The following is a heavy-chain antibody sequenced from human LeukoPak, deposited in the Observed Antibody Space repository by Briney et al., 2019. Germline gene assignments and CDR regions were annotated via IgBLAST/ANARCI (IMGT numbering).Heavy chain of an antibody. J-gene: IGHJ6*03. Sequence: GGSLRLSCAASGFTFNNYWMHWVRQAPGKGLVWVARTNTHGTGANYADSVKGRFIISRDNANNTLYLQMNGLRDEDTGVYCALAGYYCYYMDVWGKGTTVTVSS. D-gene: IGHD6-13*01. V-gene: IGHV3-74*01. CDR1: GFTFNNYW. CDR3: LAGYYCYYMDV. CDR2: TNTHGTGA.